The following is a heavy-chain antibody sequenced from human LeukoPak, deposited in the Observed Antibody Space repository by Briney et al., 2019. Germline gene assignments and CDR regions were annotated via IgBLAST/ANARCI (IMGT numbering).Heavy chain of an antibody. CDR1: GFTFSNYA. CDR3: AKQGSYTTGWFDY. V-gene: IGHV3-23*01. CDR2: ISGSGSTI. J-gene: IGHJ4*02. Sequence: PGGSLRLSCAASGFTFSNYAMSWVRQAPGKGLEWVAGISGSGSTIYYTDSVKGRFTISRDNSEHTLYLQMTSLRAEDTALYYCAKQGSYTTGWFDYWGQGALVTVSS. D-gene: IGHD3-10*01.